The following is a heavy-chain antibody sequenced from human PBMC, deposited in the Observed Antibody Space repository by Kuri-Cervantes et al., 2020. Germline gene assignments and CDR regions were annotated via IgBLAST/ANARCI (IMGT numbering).Heavy chain of an antibody. CDR1: GFTFSSSW. J-gene: IGHJ4*02. D-gene: IGHD2-2*01. Sequence: GGSLRLSCAASGFTFSSSWMHWVCQAPEKGLEWVADIKCDGSEKYYVDSVKGRLTISRDNAKNSLYLQVNSLRAEDTAVYYCARTSRSDYWGQGTLVTVSS. CDR2: IKCDGSEK. V-gene: IGHV3-52*01. CDR3: ARTSRSDY.